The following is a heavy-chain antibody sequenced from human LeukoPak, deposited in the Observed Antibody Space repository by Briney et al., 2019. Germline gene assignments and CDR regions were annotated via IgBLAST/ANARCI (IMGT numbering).Heavy chain of an antibody. CDR3: ARTGYGNEAFDV. Sequence: GGSLRLSCAASGFTFSSYDMHWVRQATGKGLEWVSAIGTAGDTYYPGSVKGRFTISRENAKNSLYLQMNSLRAGETAVYYCARTGYGNEAFDVWGQGTMVTVSS. CDR2: IGTAGDT. V-gene: IGHV3-13*01. D-gene: IGHD5-12*01. J-gene: IGHJ3*01. CDR1: GFTFSSYD.